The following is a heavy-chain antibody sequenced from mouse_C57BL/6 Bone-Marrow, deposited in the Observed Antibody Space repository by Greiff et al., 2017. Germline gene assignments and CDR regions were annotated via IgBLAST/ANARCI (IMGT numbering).Heavy chain of an antibody. CDR1: GYTFTSYD. V-gene: IGHV1-85*01. Sequence: QVQLQQSGPELVKPGASVKLSCKASGYTFTSYDINWVKQRPGQGLGWIGWLYPRDGSTKYNEKVKGKATLTVDTSSSTAYVELHSLTSEDSAVYFCARLEFDGSSGDWYFDVWGTGTTVTVSS. CDR3: ARLEFDGSSGDWYFDV. CDR2: LYPRDGST. J-gene: IGHJ1*03. D-gene: IGHD1-1*01.